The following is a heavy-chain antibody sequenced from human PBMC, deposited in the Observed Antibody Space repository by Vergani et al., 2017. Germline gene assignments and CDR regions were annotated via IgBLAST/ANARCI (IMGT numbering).Heavy chain of an antibody. J-gene: IGHJ6*02. Sequence: EVQLVESGGVVVQPGGFLRLSCAASGFTFDDYAMHWVRQAPGKGLEWVSLISWDGGSTYYADSVKGRFTISRDNSKNSLYLQMNSLRAEDTAVYYCARDRGKSGIAVDMDVWGQGTTVTVSS. CDR2: ISWDGGST. D-gene: IGHD6-19*01. CDR1: GFTFDDYA. V-gene: IGHV3-43D*04. CDR3: ARDRGKSGIAVDMDV.